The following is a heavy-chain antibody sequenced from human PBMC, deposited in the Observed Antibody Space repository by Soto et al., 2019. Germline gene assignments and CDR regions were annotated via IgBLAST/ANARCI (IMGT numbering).Heavy chain of an antibody. J-gene: IGHJ6*02. CDR3: ARELELRYYYYGMDV. D-gene: IGHD1-7*01. CDR2: INPGGYTT. CDR1: GYTFTTYH. V-gene: IGHV1-46*01. Sequence: ASVKVSCKASGYTFTTYHLHWVRQAPGQGLEWMGAINPGGYTTTYAQKFQGRVTMTRNTSISTAYMELSSLRSEDTAVYYCARELELRYYYYGMDVWGQGTTVTVSS.